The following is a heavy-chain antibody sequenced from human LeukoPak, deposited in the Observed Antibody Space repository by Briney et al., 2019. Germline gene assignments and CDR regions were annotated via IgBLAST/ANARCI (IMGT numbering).Heavy chain of an antibody. D-gene: IGHD6-13*01. CDR2: INSNNSYI. V-gene: IGHV3-21*01. J-gene: IGHJ4*02. CDR3: ATDGGPEYSSSWYLY. CDR1: GFTFSSYS. Sequence: GGSLRLSCAASGFTFSSYSMNWVRQAPGKGLEWVSSINSNNSYIYYADSVKGRFTISRDNAKNSMYLQMNSLRAEDTAVYYCATDGGPEYSSSWYLYWGQGTLVTVSS.